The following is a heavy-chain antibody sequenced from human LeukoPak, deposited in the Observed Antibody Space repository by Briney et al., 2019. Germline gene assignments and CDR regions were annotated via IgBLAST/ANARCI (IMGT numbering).Heavy chain of an antibody. CDR3: ATSRGGGPGAPFDL. CDR2: ISYEGVGK. CDR1: GFTFSSYG. Sequence: GGSLRLSCAASGFTFSSYGMHWVRQTPGKGLEWVALISYEGVGKYYAESVKGRFSISRDNSKNTLLLQMNNLRVGDTAVYYCATSRGGGPGAPFDLWGRGTLVTVSS. V-gene: IGHV3-30*19. D-gene: IGHD4-23*01. J-gene: IGHJ2*01.